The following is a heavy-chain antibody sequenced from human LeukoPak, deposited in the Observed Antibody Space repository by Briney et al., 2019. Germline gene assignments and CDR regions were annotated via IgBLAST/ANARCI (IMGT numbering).Heavy chain of an antibody. V-gene: IGHV4-59*01. D-gene: IGHD1-1*01. CDR3: VTVGTGTVDF. CDR2: IHYSGDT. J-gene: IGHJ4*02. CDR1: GASTRGYS. Sequence: SETLSLTCTVSGASTRGYSWGWIRQSPGKGLEWIGYIHYSGDTNYVPSLKSRVSISVDTSKNQFSLKLTSLSAADTAVYYCVTVGTGTVDFWGQGTLVSISS.